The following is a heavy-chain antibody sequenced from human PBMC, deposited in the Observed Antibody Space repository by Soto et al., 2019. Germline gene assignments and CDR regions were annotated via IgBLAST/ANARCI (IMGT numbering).Heavy chain of an antibody. V-gene: IGHV4-31*02. Sequence: WTLIRQHPGKGLEWIGYSFYSGSTFHNPSLKSRVTISVDTSTNQFSLELSSVTDADTAVYYCSREAGSGDYFDSWGQGTLVTVSS. J-gene: IGHJ4*02. CDR3: SREAGSGDYFDS. CDR2: SFYSGST. D-gene: IGHD1-26*01.